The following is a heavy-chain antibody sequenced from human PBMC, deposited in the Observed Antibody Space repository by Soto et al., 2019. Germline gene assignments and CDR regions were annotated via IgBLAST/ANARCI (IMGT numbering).Heavy chain of an antibody. J-gene: IGHJ4*03. Sequence: QVQLVQSGAEVKKPGSAGKVSCKDSGGTFSTYSMFWVRQAPGQGLEWMGRIIPMLGIANYAQKFQGRVTITADKSTGTAYMELSSLRADDTALYYCTIGSWSGEVFDIWGQGTLVTVSS. V-gene: IGHV1-69*02. D-gene: IGHD2-21*01. CDR3: TIGSWSGEVFDI. CDR2: IIPMLGIA. CDR1: GGTFSTYS.